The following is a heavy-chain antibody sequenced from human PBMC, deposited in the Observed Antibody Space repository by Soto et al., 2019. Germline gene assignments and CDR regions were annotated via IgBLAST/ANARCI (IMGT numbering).Heavy chain of an antibody. CDR2: ISGTGRVT. CDR1: GFTFSSYA. Sequence: EVHLLESGGGLVQPGGSLKLSCAVSGFTFSSYAMSWVRQAPGKGLEWVSGISGTGRVTNYAESVKGRFTISRDNPKNTLSLEMKSLRAEDTAVYYCAKDVHYDIVTGIEYFDHWGQGTRVTVSS. D-gene: IGHD3-9*01. CDR3: AKDVHYDIVTGIEYFDH. V-gene: IGHV3-23*01. J-gene: IGHJ1*01.